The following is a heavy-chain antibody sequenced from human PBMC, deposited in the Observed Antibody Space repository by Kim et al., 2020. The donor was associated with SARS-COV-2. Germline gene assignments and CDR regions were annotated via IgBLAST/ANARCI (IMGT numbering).Heavy chain of an antibody. J-gene: IGHJ4*02. CDR1: GFTFTKYN. CDR3: AKDGGNYNLDY. CDR2: IYPSGSST. D-gene: IGHD1-26*01. Sequence: ASVKVSCKASGFTFTKYNMHWLRQAPGQGLEWMGIIYPSGSSTTYAQELQGRLTMTRDTSTSTISMELSSLRSEDTAVYYCAKDGGNYNLDYWGQGTLVT. V-gene: IGHV1-46*03.